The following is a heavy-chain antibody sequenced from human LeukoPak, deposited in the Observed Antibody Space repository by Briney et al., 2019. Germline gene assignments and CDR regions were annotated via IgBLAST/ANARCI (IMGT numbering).Heavy chain of an antibody. CDR1: GGSISSGGYY. D-gene: IGHD6-19*01. CDR3: ARGIAVADPRGDYYYYGMDV. CDR2: IYYSGST. V-gene: IGHV4-31*03. Sequence: ASETLSLTCTVSGGSISSGGYYWSWIRQHPGKGLEWIGYIYYSGSTYYNPSLKSRVTISVDTSKNQFSLKLSSVTAADTAVYYCARGIAVADPRGDYYYYGMDVWGKGTTVTVSS. J-gene: IGHJ6*04.